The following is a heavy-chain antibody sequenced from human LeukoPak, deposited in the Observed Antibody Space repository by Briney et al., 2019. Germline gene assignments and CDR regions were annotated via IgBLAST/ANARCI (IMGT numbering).Heavy chain of an antibody. CDR3: AKALKVGKLLGMDV. CDR2: ISSSGSTR. CDR1: GFTFSDYY. J-gene: IGHJ6*02. D-gene: IGHD1-26*01. Sequence: GGSLRLSCAASGFTFSDYYMSWIRQAPGKGLEWVSYISSSGSTRYYADSVKGRFTISRDNAKNSLYLQMNSLRAEDTAVYYCAKALKVGKLLGMDVWGQGTTVTVSS. V-gene: IGHV3-11*01.